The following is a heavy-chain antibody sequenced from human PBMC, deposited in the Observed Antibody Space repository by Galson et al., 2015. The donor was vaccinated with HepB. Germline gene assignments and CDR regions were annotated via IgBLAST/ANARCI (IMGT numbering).Heavy chain of an antibody. V-gene: IGHV3-30*18. CDR1: GFTFSSYG. CDR3: AKEVDYGDYETYYFDY. J-gene: IGHJ4*02. CDR2: ISCDGSNK. D-gene: IGHD4-17*01. Sequence: SLRLSCAASGFTFSSYGMHWVRQAPGKGLEWVAVISCDGSNKYYADSVKGRFTISRDNSKNTLYLQMNSLRAEDTAVYYCAKEVDYGDYETYYFDYWGQGTLVTVSS.